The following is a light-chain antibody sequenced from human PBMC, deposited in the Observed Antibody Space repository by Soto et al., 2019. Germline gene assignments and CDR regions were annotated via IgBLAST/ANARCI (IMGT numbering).Light chain of an antibody. V-gene: IGKV3-20*01. CDR1: QSVSSSY. CDR2: DAS. CDR3: QQSGSSPPKYT. Sequence: EIVLTQSPGTLSLSPGERATLSCRASQSVSSSYLAWYQQKPGQAPRLLLYDASSRATGIPDRFSGSGSATDFSLTISRLEPEDFTVYYCQQSGSSPPKYTFGQRTKLEIK. J-gene: IGKJ2*01.